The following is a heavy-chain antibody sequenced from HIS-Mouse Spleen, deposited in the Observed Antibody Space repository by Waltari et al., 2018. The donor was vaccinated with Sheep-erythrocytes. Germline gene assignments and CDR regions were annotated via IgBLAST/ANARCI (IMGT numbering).Heavy chain of an antibody. V-gene: IGHV3-21*01. CDR2: ISSSSSYI. D-gene: IGHD1-26*01. CDR3: ARDQGDSGSYYYYYGMDV. CDR1: GFTFSRYG. J-gene: IGHJ6*02. Sequence: EVQLVESGGGLVKPGGALRLSCAASGFTFSRYGMNWDAQAPGKGLELVSSISSSSSYIYYADSVKGRFTISRDNAKNSLYLQMNSLRAEDTAVYYCARDQGDSGSYYYYYGMDVWGQGTTVTVSS.